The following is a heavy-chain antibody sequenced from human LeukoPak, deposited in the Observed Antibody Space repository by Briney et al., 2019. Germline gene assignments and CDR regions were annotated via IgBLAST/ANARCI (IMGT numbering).Heavy chain of an antibody. Sequence: PGGSLRLSCAVSGFTFSSHSMNWVRQAPGKGLEWVSSISSSSIYIYYADSVKGRFTISRDNAKNSLYLQMNSLRAEDTAVYYCARALYGDQRQVGYWGQGTLVTVSS. CDR2: ISSSSIYI. CDR1: GFTFSSHS. CDR3: ARALYGDQRQVGY. V-gene: IGHV3-21*01. J-gene: IGHJ4*02. D-gene: IGHD4-17*01.